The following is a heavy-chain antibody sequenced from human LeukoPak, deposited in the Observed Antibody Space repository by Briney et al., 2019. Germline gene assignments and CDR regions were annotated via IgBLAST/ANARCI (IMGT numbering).Heavy chain of an antibody. D-gene: IGHD5-18*01. CDR3: ARHLRLWQNWFDP. V-gene: IGHV5-51*01. CDR2: IYPGDSDT. J-gene: IGHJ5*02. CDR1: GYSFTTYR. Sequence: GESLKISCKTSGYSFTTYRIGWVRQMSGKGLEWMGIIYPGDSDTRYSPSFQGQVTISADKSISTAYLQWSSLKASDTAMYYCARHLRLWQNWFDPWGQGTLVTVSS.